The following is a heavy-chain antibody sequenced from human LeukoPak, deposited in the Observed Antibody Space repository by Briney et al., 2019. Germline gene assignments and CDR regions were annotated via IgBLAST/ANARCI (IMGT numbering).Heavy chain of an antibody. CDR2: IYYSGST. Sequence: PSETLSLTCTVSDGSISSSSYYWGWIRQPPGKGLEWIGSIYYSGSTYYNPSLKSRVTISVDTSKNQFSLKLSSVTAADTAVYYCARDQWFGRGDWFDPWGQGTLVTVSS. CDR3: ARDQWFGRGDWFDP. V-gene: IGHV4-39*02. CDR1: DGSISSSSYY. J-gene: IGHJ5*02. D-gene: IGHD3-10*01.